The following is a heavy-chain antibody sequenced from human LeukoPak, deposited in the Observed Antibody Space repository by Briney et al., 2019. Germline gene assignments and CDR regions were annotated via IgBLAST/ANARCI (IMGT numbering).Heavy chain of an antibody. J-gene: IGHJ6*03. Sequence: SETLSLTCAVYGGSFSGYYWSWIRQPPGKGLEWIGEINHSGSTNYNPSLKSRVTISVDTSKNQFSLKLSSVTAADTAVYYCARGRGVYANPYYYYYYMDVWGKGTTVTVSS. CDR1: GGSFSGYY. V-gene: IGHV4-34*01. D-gene: IGHD2-8*01. CDR3: ARGRGVYANPYYYYYYMDV. CDR2: INHSGST.